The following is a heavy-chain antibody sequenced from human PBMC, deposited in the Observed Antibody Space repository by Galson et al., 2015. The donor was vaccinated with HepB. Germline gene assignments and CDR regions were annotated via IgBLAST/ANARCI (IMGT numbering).Heavy chain of an antibody. CDR3: AKDIYKVASDWYLDL. CDR1: GFTFADYG. CDR2: ISWNSGSV. J-gene: IGHJ2*01. V-gene: IGHV3-9*01. D-gene: IGHD5-12*01. Sequence: SLRLSCAASGFTFADYGMHWVRQAPGKGLEWVSGISWNSGSVGYAASVKGRFTISRDDVKNSLYLEMNFLTTDDTAFYYCAKDIYKVASDWYLDLWGRGTLVTVSS.